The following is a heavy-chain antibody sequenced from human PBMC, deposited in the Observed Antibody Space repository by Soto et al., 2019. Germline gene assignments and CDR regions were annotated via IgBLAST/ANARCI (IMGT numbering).Heavy chain of an antibody. V-gene: IGHV4-4*07. J-gene: IGHJ4*02. CDR1: GGSISSYY. CDR3: VRSGYSSGWYTAFDS. D-gene: IGHD6-19*01. Sequence: SETLSLTCTVSGGSISSYYWSWIRQPAGKGLEWIGRIYTSGSTNYNPSLKSRVTMSVDTSKNQFSLKLSSVTAADTAMYYCVRSGYSSGWYTAFDSWSQGTMVTVSS. CDR2: IYTSGST.